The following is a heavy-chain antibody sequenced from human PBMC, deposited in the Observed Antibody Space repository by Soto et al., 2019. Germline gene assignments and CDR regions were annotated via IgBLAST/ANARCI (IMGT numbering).Heavy chain of an antibody. J-gene: IGHJ4*01. CDR1: GYTFSSYD. Sequence: GHSLKVSCKASGYTFSSYDIVWVRQAPGQGLEWMGRITVYNGDRNYAQKFQGRVTMTTDTSTSTAYMELRTLTSDDTAVYYCARGSGPVTSWCFDYWGPGTQVTVSS. CDR2: ITVYNGDR. V-gene: IGHV1-18*01. CDR3: ARGSGPVTSWCFDY. D-gene: IGHD2-15*01.